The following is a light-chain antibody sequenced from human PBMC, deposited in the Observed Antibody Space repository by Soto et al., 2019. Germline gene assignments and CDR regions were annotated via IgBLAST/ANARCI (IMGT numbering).Light chain of an antibody. J-gene: IGKJ2*01. CDR1: QSLLHSNGYNY. CDR3: MQALQTPSAYT. V-gene: IGKV2-28*01. Sequence: DIVMTQSPLSLPVTPGEPASISCRSSQSLLHSNGYNYLDWYLQKPGQSPQLLIYLGSNRASGVPDRFSGSVSGTYFTLKISRVEAEDVGVYYCMQALQTPSAYTFGQGTKLEIK. CDR2: LGS.